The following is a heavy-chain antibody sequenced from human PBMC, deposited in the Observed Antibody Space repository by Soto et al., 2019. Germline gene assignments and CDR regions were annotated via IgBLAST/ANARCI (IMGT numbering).Heavy chain of an antibody. V-gene: IGHV3-64D*06. CDR2: ISSNGGST. CDR3: VKDSYYDFWSAPAWFDP. Sequence: GSLVLSCAASGFTFSSYAIHSVRQAPGKGLEYVSAISSNGGSTYYADSVKGRFTISRDNSKNTLYLQMSSLRAEATAVYYCVKDSYYDFWSAPAWFDPWGQGTLVTVSS. CDR1: GFTFSSYA. D-gene: IGHD3-3*01. J-gene: IGHJ5*02.